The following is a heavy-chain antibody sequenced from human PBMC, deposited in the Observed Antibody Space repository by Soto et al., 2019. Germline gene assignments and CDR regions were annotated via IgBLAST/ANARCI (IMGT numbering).Heavy chain of an antibody. CDR3: ARDPLDAGYSSGWYYFDY. V-gene: IGHV3-21*01. J-gene: IGHJ4*02. D-gene: IGHD6-19*01. Sequence: PGGSRRRSWAASGFTFSRYSMNWVRQAPGKGLEWVSSISSSSSYIYYADSVKGRFTISRDNAKNSLYLQMNSLRAEDTAVYYCARDPLDAGYSSGWYYFDYWGQGTLVTVSS. CDR1: GFTFSRYS. CDR2: ISSSSSYI.